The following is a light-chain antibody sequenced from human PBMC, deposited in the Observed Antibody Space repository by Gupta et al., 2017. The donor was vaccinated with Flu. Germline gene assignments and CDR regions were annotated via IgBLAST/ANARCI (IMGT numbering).Light chain of an antibody. CDR3: RQTFNTPRT. J-gene: IGKJ2*02. CDR2: AAS. V-gene: IGKV1-39*01. Sequence: DIQMTQSPASLSVSVRDRVTITCRASQSIDGHLNWYQQKPGTAPKLLISAASILESGVPSRFSGSGFGTDFSLTISSLQPEDFATYYCRQTFNTPRTFGQGTKLEI. CDR1: QSIDGH.